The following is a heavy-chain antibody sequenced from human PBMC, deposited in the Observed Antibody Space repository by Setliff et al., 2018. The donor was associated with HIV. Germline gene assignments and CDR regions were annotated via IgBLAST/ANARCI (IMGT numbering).Heavy chain of an antibody. CDR1: GYTSTNYY. Sequence: GASVKVSCKASGYTSTNYYIHWVRQAPGQGLEWMGLINPSGGRTSYAQKFQGRLTMTRDTSRSTVYMELSSLRSEDTAVYYCARCYYDSSGPTDAFDSWGQGTVVTVSS. V-gene: IGHV1-46*01. J-gene: IGHJ3*02. D-gene: IGHD3-22*01. CDR3: ARCYYDSSGPTDAFDS. CDR2: INPSGGRT.